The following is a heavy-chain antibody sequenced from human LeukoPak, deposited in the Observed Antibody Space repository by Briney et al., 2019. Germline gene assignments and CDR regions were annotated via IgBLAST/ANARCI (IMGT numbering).Heavy chain of an antibody. Sequence: PGGSLRLSCAASGFTFSRYAMSWVRQPPGKGLEWVSSISGSGGITYHADSLKGRFTISRDNSKNTLFLQMNSLRAEDTAVYYCAKNTISGGHYQYYMDVWGKGTTVTVSS. J-gene: IGHJ6*03. CDR1: GFTFSRYA. CDR3: AKNTISGGHYQYYMDV. CDR2: ISGSGGIT. V-gene: IGHV3-23*01. D-gene: IGHD3-16*02.